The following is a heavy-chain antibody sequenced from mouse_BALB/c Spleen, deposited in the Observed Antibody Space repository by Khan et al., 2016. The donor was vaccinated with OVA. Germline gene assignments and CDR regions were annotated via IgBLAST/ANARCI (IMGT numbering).Heavy chain of an antibody. CDR3: AREEYGNSYYFDY. CDR1: GYSFTGYF. CDR2: INPYNGDT. J-gene: IGHJ2*01. Sequence: VQLQQSGPELVKPGASVKISCKASGYSFTGYFMNWVMQSHGKSLEWIGRINPYNGDTFYNQKFKGKATLTVDKSSSTAHMELRSLASEDSAVXYYAREEYGNSYYFDYWGQGTTLTVSS. D-gene: IGHD2-10*02. V-gene: IGHV1-20*02.